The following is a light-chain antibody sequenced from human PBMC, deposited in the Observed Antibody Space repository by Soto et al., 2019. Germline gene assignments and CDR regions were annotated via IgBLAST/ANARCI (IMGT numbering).Light chain of an antibody. V-gene: IGLV2-14*01. CDR1: SSDVGGYNY. CDR2: DVS. J-gene: IGLJ1*01. Sequence: QSALTQPASVSGSPGQSITISCTGTSSDVGGYNYVSWYQQHPGKAPKLMIYDVSNRTSGVSNRFSGSKSGNTASLTISGLQAEEEADYYCSSYTSSSALLYVFGTGTKLTVL. CDR3: SSYTSSSALLYV.